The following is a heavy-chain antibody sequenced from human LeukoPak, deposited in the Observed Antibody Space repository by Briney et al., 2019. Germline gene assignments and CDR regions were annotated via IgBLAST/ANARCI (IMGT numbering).Heavy chain of an antibody. CDR3: AKDRGSSWYGVRRYGMDV. D-gene: IGHD6-13*01. V-gene: IGHV3-23*01. Sequence: PGGSLRLSCAASGFTFSSYAMSWVRQAPGKGLEWVSAISGSGGSTYYADSVKGRFTISRDNSKNTLYLQMSSLRAEDTAVYYCAKDRGSSWYGVRRYGMDVWGKGTTVTVSS. CDR2: ISGSGGST. J-gene: IGHJ6*04. CDR1: GFTFSSYA.